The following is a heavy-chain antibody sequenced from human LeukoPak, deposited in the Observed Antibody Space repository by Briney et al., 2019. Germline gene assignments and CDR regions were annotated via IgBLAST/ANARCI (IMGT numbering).Heavy chain of an antibody. CDR3: ARGAWATRLAS. CDR2: IYESGTT. CDR1: GESLNSYY. D-gene: IGHD2-15*01. V-gene: IGHV4-34*01. J-gene: IGHJ4*02. Sequence: PSETLSLTCAVYGESLNSYYWSWVRQPPGEGLEWIGEIYESGTTKYNPSLKSRVAISMVPSKQQFSLILSSVTAAGTAVYYCARGAWATRLASWGLGNPVIVSS.